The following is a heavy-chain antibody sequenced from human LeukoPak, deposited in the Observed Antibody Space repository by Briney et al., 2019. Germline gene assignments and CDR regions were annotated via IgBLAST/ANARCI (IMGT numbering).Heavy chain of an antibody. CDR1: GFTFSSYA. V-gene: IGHV3-23*01. CDR2: ISYSGGST. Sequence: PGGSLRLSCAASGFTFSSYAMSWVRQAPGKGLEWVSVISYSGGSTYYADSVKGRFTISRDNSKNTLGLQMNSLRAEDTAVYYCTKKSNSYSSSWSDPPYFDYWGQGTLVTVSS. CDR3: TKKSNSYSSSWSDPPYFDY. J-gene: IGHJ4*02. D-gene: IGHD2-2*01.